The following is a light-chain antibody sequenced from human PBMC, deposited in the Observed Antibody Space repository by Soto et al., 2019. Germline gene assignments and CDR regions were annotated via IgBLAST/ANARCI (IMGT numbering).Light chain of an antibody. CDR2: DTS. CDR3: QHYGTSAM. Sequence: EIVLTQSPGTLSLSPGERATLSCRTSQSVSSSYLAWYQQKPGHAPRLLIYDTSDRTTVIPDRCSGSGARTDFPLTSSRLEAEDFAVYYCQHYGTSAMFGPGTKVDIK. V-gene: IGKV3-20*01. CDR1: QSVSSSY. J-gene: IGKJ3*01.